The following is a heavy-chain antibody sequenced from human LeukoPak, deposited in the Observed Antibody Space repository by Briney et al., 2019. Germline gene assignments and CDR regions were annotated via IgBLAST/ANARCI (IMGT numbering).Heavy chain of an antibody. CDR1: GFTFSSYA. CDR3: ARDHRRSIWSGYFAAYYYYGMDV. D-gene: IGHD3-3*01. Sequence: GRSLRLSCAASGFTFSSYAMHWVRQAPGKGLEWVAVMSYDGSNKYYADSVEGRFTISRDNSKNTLYLQMNSLRAEDTAVYYCARDHRRSIWSGYFAAYYYYGMDVWGQGTTVTVSS. J-gene: IGHJ6*02. V-gene: IGHV3-30-3*01. CDR2: MSYDGSNK.